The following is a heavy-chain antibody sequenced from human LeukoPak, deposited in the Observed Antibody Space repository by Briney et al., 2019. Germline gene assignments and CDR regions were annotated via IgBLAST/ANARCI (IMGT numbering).Heavy chain of an antibody. J-gene: IGHJ4*02. V-gene: IGHV4-59*12. CDR3: ASRCSGGSCYSKGAFDY. CDR1: GGSISSYY. D-gene: IGHD2-15*01. Sequence: SETLSLTCTVSGGSISSYYWSWIRQPPGKGLEWIGYIYYSGSTNYNPSLKSRVTISVDTSKNQFSLKLSSMTAADTAVYYCASRCSGGSCYSKGAFDYWGQGTLVTVSS. CDR2: IYYSGST.